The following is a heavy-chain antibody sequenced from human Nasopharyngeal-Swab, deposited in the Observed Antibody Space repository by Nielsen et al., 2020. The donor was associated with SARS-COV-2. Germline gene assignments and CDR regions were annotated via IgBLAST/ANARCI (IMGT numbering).Heavy chain of an antibody. CDR1: GGSFSGYY. V-gene: IGHV4-34*01. CDR2: INHSGST. CDR3: ARVYGSGKGWYYFDY. J-gene: IGHJ4*02. Sequence: SQTLLLTCAVYGGSFSGYYWSWIRQPPGKGLEWIGEINHSGSTNYNPSLKSRVTISVDTSKNQFSLKLSSVTAADTAVYYCARVYGSGKGWYYFDYWGQGTLVTVSS. D-gene: IGHD3-10*01.